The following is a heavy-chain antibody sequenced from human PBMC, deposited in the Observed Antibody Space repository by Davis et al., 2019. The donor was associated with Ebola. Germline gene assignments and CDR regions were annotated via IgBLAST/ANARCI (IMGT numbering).Heavy chain of an antibody. Sequence: GESLKISCAASGFTFSSYAMHWVRQAPGKRLEWVAVISYDGSNKYYADSVKGRFTISRDNSKNTLYLQMNSLRAEDTAVYYCARAYGSGSLYYYYGMDVWGKGTTVTVSS. CDR1: GFTFSSYA. J-gene: IGHJ6*04. CDR2: ISYDGSNK. V-gene: IGHV3-30-3*01. CDR3: ARAYGSGSLYYYYGMDV. D-gene: IGHD3-10*01.